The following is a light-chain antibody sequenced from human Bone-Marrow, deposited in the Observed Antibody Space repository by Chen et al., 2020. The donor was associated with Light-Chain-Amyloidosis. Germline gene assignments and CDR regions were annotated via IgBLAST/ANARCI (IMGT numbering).Light chain of an antibody. V-gene: IGLV3-1*01. CDR1: KLGDKY. CDR2: QGS. CDR3: QAWDSSTVV. Sequence: SYELTQPPSVSVSPGQTASITCSGDKLGDKYACWYQQEPGRSPVRAIYQGSKRPSEIRERFAGANSGTTATVTIGGTGARDEAGEYCQAWDSSTVVCGGGTKLTVL. J-gene: IGLJ2*01.